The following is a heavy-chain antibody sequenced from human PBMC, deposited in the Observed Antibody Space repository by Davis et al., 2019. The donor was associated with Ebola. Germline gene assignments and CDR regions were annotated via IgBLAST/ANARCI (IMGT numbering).Heavy chain of an antibody. CDR1: GGSISSGGYY. D-gene: IGHD2-15*01. J-gene: IGHJ5*02. CDR3: ARVVAATHNWFDP. CDR2: IYYSGST. V-gene: IGHV4-31*03. Sequence: SETLSLTCTVSGGSISSGGYYRSWIRQHPGKGLEWIGYIYYSGSTYYNPSLKSRVTISVDTSKNQFSLKLSSVTAADTAVYYCARVVAATHNWFDPWGQGTLVTVSS.